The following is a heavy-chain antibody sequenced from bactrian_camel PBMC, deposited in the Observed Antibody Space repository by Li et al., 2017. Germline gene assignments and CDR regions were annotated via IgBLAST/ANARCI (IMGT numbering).Heavy chain of an antibody. V-gene: IGHV3S55*01. CDR1: GDTVSRLY. CDR3: AADFYNMQLARHYSN. CDR2: IDRTGST. J-gene: IGHJ4*01. D-gene: IGHD4*01. Sequence: HVQLVESGGDSVQAGGSLRLSCVVSGDTVSRLYMAWFRQAPGQEREGVAAIDRTGSTTYGYSAQARFTISKDNAKNTLYLQMNNLQPEDTAMYYCAADFYNMQLARHYSNWGQGTQVTVS.